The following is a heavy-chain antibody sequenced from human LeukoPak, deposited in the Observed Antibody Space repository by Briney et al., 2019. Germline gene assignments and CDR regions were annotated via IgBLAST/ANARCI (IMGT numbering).Heavy chain of an antibody. CDR3: ARDSYYGSGSYYFDY. CDR1: GGSFNRSSYY. J-gene: IGHJ4*02. Sequence: MASETLSLTCTVSGGSFNRSSYYWSWLRQPPGKGLEWIGYIYYSGSTNYNPSLKSRVTISVDTSKNQFSLKLSSVTAADTAVYYCARDSYYGSGSYYFDYWGQGTLVTVSS. V-gene: IGHV4-61*01. D-gene: IGHD3-10*01. CDR2: IYYSGST.